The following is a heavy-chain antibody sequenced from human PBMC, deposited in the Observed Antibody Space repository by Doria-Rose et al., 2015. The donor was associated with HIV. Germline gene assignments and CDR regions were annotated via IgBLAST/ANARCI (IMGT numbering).Heavy chain of an antibody. CDR2: IFSDDER. V-gene: IGHV2-26*01. CDR3: ARIKSSRWYHKYYFDF. J-gene: IGHJ4*02. D-gene: IGHD6-13*01. Sequence: GPVLVKPTETLTLTCTVSGVSLSSPGMGVSWIRQPPGKALEWLANIFSDDERSYKTSLQSRLTISRGTSKSQVVLTMTDMDPVDTATYYCARIKSSRWYHKYYFDFWGQGTLVIVSA. CDR1: GVSLSSPGMG.